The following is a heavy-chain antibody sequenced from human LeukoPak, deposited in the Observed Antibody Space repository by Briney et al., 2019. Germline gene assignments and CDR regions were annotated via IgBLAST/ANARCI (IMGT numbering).Heavy chain of an antibody. CDR3: ARDRFQSGGSLNVFDI. CDR1: GFTFSSYS. J-gene: IGHJ3*02. D-gene: IGHD1-26*01. V-gene: IGHV3-21*01. CDR2: INNSYSHI. Sequence: GGSLRLSCAASGFTFSSYSMNWVRQAPGKGLEWVSSINNSYSHIYYADSVKGRFTISRDNAKNSLYLQMNSLRAEDTAVYYCARDRFQSGGSLNVFDIWGRGTMVTVSS.